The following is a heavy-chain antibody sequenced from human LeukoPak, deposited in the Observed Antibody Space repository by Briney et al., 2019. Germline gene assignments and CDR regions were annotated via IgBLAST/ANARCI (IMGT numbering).Heavy chain of an antibody. Sequence: SETLSLTCTVSGGSISSYYWSWIRQPPGKGLEWIGYIYYSGSTNYNPSLKSRVTISVDTSKNQFSLKLSSVTAADTAVYYCARRPRTSGYYDYWGQGTLVTVSS. D-gene: IGHD3-22*01. V-gene: IGHV4-59*08. J-gene: IGHJ4*02. CDR3: ARRPRTSGYYDY. CDR2: IYYSGST. CDR1: GGSISSYY.